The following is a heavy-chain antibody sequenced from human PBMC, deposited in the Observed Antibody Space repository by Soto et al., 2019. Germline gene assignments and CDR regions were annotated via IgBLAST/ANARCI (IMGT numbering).Heavy chain of an antibody. Sequence: SGPTLVNPTETLTLTCTVSGFSLSNARMGVSWIRQPPGKALEWLAHIFSNDEKSYSTSLKSRLTISKDTSKSQVVLTMTNMEPVDTATYYCARTRIAAAGTGYYYYYGMDVWGQGTTVTVSS. CDR2: IFSNDEK. V-gene: IGHV2-26*01. CDR1: GFSLSNARMG. D-gene: IGHD6-13*01. CDR3: ARTRIAAAGTGYYYYYGMDV. J-gene: IGHJ6*02.